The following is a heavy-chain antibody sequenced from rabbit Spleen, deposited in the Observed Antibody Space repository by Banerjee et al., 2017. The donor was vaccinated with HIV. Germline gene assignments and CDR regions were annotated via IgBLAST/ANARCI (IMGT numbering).Heavy chain of an antibody. CDR2: IDPVFGIT. Sequence: QLEESGGGLVQPEGSLTLTCKASGFDFNNYYIQWVRQAPGKGLEWIGYIDPVFGITNYAVSVKGRFTISRDNTQNIVYLQLNSLTAADTATYFCVREVAMKFDLWGPGTLLTVS. CDR1: GFDFNNYY. J-gene: IGHJ4*01. V-gene: IGHV1S7*01. CDR3: VREVAMKFDL. D-gene: IGHD3-1*01.